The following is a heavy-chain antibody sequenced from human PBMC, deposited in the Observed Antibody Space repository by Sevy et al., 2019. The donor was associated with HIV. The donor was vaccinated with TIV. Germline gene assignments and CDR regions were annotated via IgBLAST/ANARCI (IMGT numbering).Heavy chain of an antibody. J-gene: IGHJ4*02. CDR1: GYTFTGYY. V-gene: IGHV1-2*06. CDR2: INPNSGGT. Sequence: ASVKVSCKASGYTFTGYYMHWVRQAPGQGLEWMGRINPNSGGTNYAQKFQGRVTMTRDTSISTAYMELSRLRSDDTAVYCCASFCSGGSCYSLPSYFDYWGQGTLVTVSS. CDR3: ASFCSGGSCYSLPSYFDY. D-gene: IGHD2-15*01.